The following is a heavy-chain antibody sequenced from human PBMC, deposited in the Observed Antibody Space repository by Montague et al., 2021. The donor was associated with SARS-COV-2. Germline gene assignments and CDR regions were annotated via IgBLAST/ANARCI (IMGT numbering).Heavy chain of an antibody. CDR2: IYHTGST. CDR1: GDSISTDNW. V-gene: IGHV4-4*02. Sequence: SETLSLTCVVSGDSISTDNWWTWVRLPPGKGLEWVGEIYHTGSTKYTPSLKSRVSISLDTSKNQFSLNLRSVTTADTAVYYCARVAELDVFSVYYYGLDVGGQGTTVTVSS. D-gene: IGHD5/OR15-5a*01. J-gene: IGHJ6*02. CDR3: ARVAELDVFSVYYYGLDV.